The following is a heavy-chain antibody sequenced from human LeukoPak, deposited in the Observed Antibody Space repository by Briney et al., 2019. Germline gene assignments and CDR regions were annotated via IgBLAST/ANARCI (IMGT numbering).Heavy chain of an antibody. J-gene: IGHJ4*02. Sequence: GESLQISCKASGYAFSTFWIGWVRQMPGKGLEWMGIIFPADSGVRYKSSFEGQVTISVDRSINTAYLQWNSLNASDTAMYYCVRAVLLGIDWGQGTRVTVSP. V-gene: IGHV5-51*01. D-gene: IGHD6-13*01. CDR1: GYAFSTFW. CDR3: VRAVLLGID. CDR2: IFPADSGV.